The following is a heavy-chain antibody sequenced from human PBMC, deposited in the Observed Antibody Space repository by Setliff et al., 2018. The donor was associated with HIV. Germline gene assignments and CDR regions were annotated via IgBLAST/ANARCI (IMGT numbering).Heavy chain of an antibody. CDR3: ATDQLLLGGSYSDY. Sequence: ASVKVSCKISGYTLTELSIHWVRQAPGKGLEWMANFDPEDGETFYAQKFQGRLTMTEDTSTDTAYMELSSLRSDDTAMYYCATDQLLLGGSYSDYWGQGTLVTVSS. CDR2: FDPEDGET. J-gene: IGHJ4*02. D-gene: IGHD1-26*01. CDR1: GYTLTELS. V-gene: IGHV1-24*01.